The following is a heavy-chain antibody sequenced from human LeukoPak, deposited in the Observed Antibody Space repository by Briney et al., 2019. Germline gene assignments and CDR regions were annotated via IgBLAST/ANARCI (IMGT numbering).Heavy chain of an antibody. CDR3: ARGGKDGFDI. J-gene: IGHJ3*02. CDR2: ISSSGIST. V-gene: IGHV3-64*01. Sequence: PGGSLRLSCAASKFTFSSHVMHWVRQAPGKGLDHVSAISSSGISTYYANSVRGRFTISRGNSKNMLYLQMDSLRTEDMAVYYCARGGKDGFDIWGQGTMVTVSS. D-gene: IGHD1-26*01. CDR1: KFTFSSHV.